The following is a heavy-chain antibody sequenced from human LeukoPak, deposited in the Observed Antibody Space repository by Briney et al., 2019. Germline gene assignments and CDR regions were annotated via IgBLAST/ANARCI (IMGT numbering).Heavy chain of an antibody. CDR1: GGSISSYY. CDR2: IYYSGST. V-gene: IGHV4-59*01. D-gene: IGHD5-18*01. CDR3: ARVLPPFYYYYYMDV. Sequence: SETLSLTCTVSGGSISSYYWSWIRQPPGKGLEWIGYIYYSGSTNYNPSLKSRVTISVDTSKNQFSLKLTSVTAADTAVYYCARVLPPFYYYYYMDVWGKGTTVTVSS. J-gene: IGHJ6*03.